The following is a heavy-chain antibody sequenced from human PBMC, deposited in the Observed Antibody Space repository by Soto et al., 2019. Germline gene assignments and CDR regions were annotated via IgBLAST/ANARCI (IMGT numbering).Heavy chain of an antibody. CDR2: ISYDGSNK. CDR1: GFTFSSYA. V-gene: IGHV3-30-3*01. CDR3: AIIAAADPFDY. D-gene: IGHD6-13*01. J-gene: IGHJ4*02. Sequence: GGSLRLSCAASGFTFSSYAMHWVRQAPGKGLEWVAVISYDGSNKYYADSVKGRFTISRDNSKNTLYLQMNSLRAEDTAVYYCAIIAAADPFDYWGQGTLVTVSS.